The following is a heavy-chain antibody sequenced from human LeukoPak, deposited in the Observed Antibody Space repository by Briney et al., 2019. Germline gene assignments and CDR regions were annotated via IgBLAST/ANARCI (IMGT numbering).Heavy chain of an antibody. J-gene: IGHJ4*02. CDR1: GFTFSTFW. CDR2: INQDGSDK. D-gene: IGHD6-6*01. V-gene: IGHV3-7*01. Sequence: PGGSLRLSCAASGFTFSTFWMHWVRQAPGKGLEWVANINQDGSDKKYVDSVKGRFTISRDNSKNTLYLQMNSLRAEGTAVYYCAKGEYNSSPWDYWGQGTLVTVSS. CDR3: AKGEYNSSPWDY.